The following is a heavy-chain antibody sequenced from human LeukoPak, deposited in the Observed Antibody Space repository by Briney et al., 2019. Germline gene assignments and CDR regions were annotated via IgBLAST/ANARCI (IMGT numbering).Heavy chain of an antibody. J-gene: IGHJ4*02. V-gene: IGHV1-18*01. CDR2: ISAYNGNT. Sequence: PGVSLRLSCAASGYTFTSYGISWVRQAPGQGLEWMGWISAYNGNTNYAQKLQGRVTMTTDTSTSTAYMELRSLRSDDTAVYYCARSWYSGYPPVAADYWGQGTLVTVSS. D-gene: IGHD5-12*01. CDR1: GYTFTSYG. CDR3: ARSWYSGYPPVAADY.